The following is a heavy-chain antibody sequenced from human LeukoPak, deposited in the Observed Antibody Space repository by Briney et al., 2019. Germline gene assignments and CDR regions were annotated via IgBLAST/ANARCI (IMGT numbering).Heavy chain of an antibody. J-gene: IGHJ4*02. CDR3: VRGTGY. V-gene: IGHV3-64D*06. CDR1: GFTFSTYV. Sequence: GGSRRLSCSVSGFTFSTYVMHWVRQAPGKALEYVSAISRNGDNTYYADSAKARFTISRDNSQSTLYLQMSSLRSDDTAVYYCVRGTGYWGQGTLVTVSS. CDR2: ISRNGDNT.